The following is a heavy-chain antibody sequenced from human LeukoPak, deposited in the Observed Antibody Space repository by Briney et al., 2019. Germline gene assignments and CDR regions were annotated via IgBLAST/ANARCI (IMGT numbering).Heavy chain of an antibody. V-gene: IGHV3-21*01. Sequence: PGRSLRLSCAASGFTFSSYAMHWVRQAPGKGLEWVPSISSSSSYIYYADSVKGRFTISRDNAKNSLYLQMNSLRAEDTAVYYCARDLVSVGFDYWGQGTLVTVSS. CDR3: ARDLVSVGFDY. J-gene: IGHJ4*02. CDR1: GFTFSSYA. CDR2: ISSSSSYI. D-gene: IGHD2-15*01.